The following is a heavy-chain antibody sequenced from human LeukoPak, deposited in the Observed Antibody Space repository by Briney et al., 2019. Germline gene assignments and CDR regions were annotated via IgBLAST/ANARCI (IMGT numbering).Heavy chain of an antibody. V-gene: IGHV4-38-2*02. J-gene: IGHJ4*02. CDR1: GYSISSGYY. CDR2: IYHSGST. CDR3: ASEGSSWYSPVDY. D-gene: IGHD6-13*01. Sequence: PSETLSLTCTVSGYSISSGYYWGWIRQPPGKGLEWIGSIYHSGSTYYNPSLKSRVTISVDTSKNQFSLKLSSVTAADTAVYYCASEGSSWYSPVDYWGQGTLVTVSS.